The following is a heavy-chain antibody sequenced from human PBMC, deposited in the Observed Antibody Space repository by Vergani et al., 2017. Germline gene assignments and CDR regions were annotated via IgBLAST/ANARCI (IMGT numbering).Heavy chain of an antibody. D-gene: IGHD2-2*01. J-gene: IGHJ6*02. V-gene: IGHV1-18*04. Sequence: VQLVQSGAEVKKPGESLKISCKASGYTFTSYGISWVRQAPGQGLEWMGWISAYNGNTNYAQKLQGRVTMTTDTSTSTAYMELRSLRSDDTAVYYCARDPDIVVVPAAPYYYYYYGMDVWGQXP. CDR2: ISAYNGNT. CDR1: GYTFTSYG. CDR3: ARDPDIVVVPAAPYYYYYYGMDV.